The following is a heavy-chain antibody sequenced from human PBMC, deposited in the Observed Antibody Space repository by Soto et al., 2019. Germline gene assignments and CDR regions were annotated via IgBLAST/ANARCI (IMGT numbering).Heavy chain of an antibody. CDR2: IYSGGDT. CDR3: TRDCSPADTHGYDA. J-gene: IGHJ5*01. CDR1: GGSVTSGGYY. V-gene: IGHV4-31*03. D-gene: IGHD2-15*01. Sequence: QVQLQESGPGLVRPSQTLSLTCTVSGGSVTSGGYYWSWIRHSPGKGLEWIGYIYSGGDTNDNPSLNWRVDIQVDASRNQFSLQLTSVTVADTAIYYCTRDCSPADTHGYDAWGHGSLVTVAT.